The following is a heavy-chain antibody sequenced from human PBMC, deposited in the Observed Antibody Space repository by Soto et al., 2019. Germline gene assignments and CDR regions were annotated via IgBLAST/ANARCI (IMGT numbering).Heavy chain of an antibody. V-gene: IGHV3-23*01. Sequence: GGSLRLSCAASGFTFSSYAMSWVRQAPGKGLEWVSGISDSGGSTYYADSVKGRFTISRDNSKNTLYLQMNSLRVEDTAVYYCADFHSSGWTPRRGYYFDYWGQGTLVTVSS. CDR2: ISDSGGST. CDR3: ADFHSSGWTPRRGYYFDY. D-gene: IGHD6-19*01. J-gene: IGHJ4*02. CDR1: GFTFSSYA.